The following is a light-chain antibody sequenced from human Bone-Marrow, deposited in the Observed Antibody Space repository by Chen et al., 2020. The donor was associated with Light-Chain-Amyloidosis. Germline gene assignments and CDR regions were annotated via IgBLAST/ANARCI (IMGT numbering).Light chain of an antibody. CDR1: SGSIATNY. Sequence: CMLTQPHSVSEPPGKTVIISCTRSSGSIATNYVQWYQQRPGSSPTTVIYEDDQRPSGVPDRFSGSIDRSSTSASLTISGLKTEDEADYYCQSYQGSSQGVFGGGTKLTVL. CDR2: EDD. J-gene: IGLJ3*02. V-gene: IGLV6-57*01. CDR3: QSYQGSSQGV.